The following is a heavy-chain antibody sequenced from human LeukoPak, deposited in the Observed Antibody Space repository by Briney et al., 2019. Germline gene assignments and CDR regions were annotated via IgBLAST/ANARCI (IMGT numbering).Heavy chain of an antibody. V-gene: IGHV1-2*02. J-gene: IGHJ1*01. CDR3: ARAGSFQLLYGYFQY. CDR2: INPNSGGA. D-gene: IGHD2-2*02. CDR1: GYTLTGYY. Sequence: ASVKVSCKASGYTLTGYYMHWVRQAPGQAREWMGWINPNSGGANYAQKFQGRVTMTRDTSVSTVYMELTSLRSDDTAVYYCARAGSFQLLYGYFQYWGQGTLVSVSS.